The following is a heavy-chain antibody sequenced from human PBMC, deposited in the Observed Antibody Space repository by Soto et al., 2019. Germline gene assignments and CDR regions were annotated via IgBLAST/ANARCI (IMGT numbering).Heavy chain of an antibody. CDR1: GYTFTSYD. J-gene: IGHJ5*02. V-gene: IGHV1-8*01. CDR2: MNPNSGNT. CDR3: ARGLGYCSGGSCLRNLKVHYWFDP. Sequence: GASVKVSCKASGYTFTSYDINWVRQATGQGLEWMGWMNPNSGNTGYAQKFQGRVTMTRNTSISTAYMELSSLRSEDTAVYYCARGLGYCSGGSCLRNLKVHYWFDPWGQGTLVNVSS. D-gene: IGHD2-15*01.